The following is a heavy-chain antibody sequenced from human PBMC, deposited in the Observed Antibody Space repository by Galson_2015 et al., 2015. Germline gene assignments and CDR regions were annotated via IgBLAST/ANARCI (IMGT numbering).Heavy chain of an antibody. CDR2: VSGHGTTT. CDR3: AKSPGYSSTWGDYFDY. V-gene: IGHV3-23*01. D-gene: IGHD6-13*01. Sequence: SLRLSCAASGFTFSSYAMSWVRQAPGKGLEWVAAVSGHGTTTYCADSVKGRFTISRDSSKNTVFLQMNSLRAEDMAVYYCAKSPGYSSTWGDYFDYWGQGTLVTVSS. CDR1: GFTFSSYA. J-gene: IGHJ4*02.